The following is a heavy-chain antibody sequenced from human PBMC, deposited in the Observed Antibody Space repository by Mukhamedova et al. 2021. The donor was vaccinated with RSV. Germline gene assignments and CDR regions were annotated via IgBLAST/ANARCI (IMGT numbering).Heavy chain of an antibody. V-gene: IGHV3-48*03. CDR3: ARVGNYDFSYYFDY. CDR2: ISSSGSTI. J-gene: IGHJ4*02. Sequence: GKGLEWGSYISSSGSTIYYADSVKGRFTISRDNAKNSLYLQMNSLRAEDTAVYYCARVGNYDFSYYFDYWGQGTLVTVSS. D-gene: IGHD3-3*01.